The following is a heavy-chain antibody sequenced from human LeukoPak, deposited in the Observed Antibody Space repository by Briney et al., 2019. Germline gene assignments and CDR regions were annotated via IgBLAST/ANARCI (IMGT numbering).Heavy chain of an antibody. CDR1: GGSISSSNW. Sequence: PSETLSLTCAVSGGSISSSNWWSWVRQPPGKGLEWIGEIYHSGSTNYNPSLKSRVTISVDKSKNQLSLKLSSVTAVDTAVYYCARDFHDFWSGYYANDAFDIWGQGTMVTVSS. CDR3: ARDFHDFWSGYYANDAFDI. V-gene: IGHV4-4*02. CDR2: IYHSGST. D-gene: IGHD3-3*01. J-gene: IGHJ3*02.